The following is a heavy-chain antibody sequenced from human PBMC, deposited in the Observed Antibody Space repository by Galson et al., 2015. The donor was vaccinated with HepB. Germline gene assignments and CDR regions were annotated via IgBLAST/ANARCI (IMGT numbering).Heavy chain of an antibody. V-gene: IGHV3-11*03. CDR1: GFTFSDYY. CDR2: ISSSSSYT. Sequence: SLRLSCAASGFTFSDYYMSWIRQAPGKGLEWASYISSSSSYTNYADSVKGRFTISRDNAKNSLYLQMNSLRAEDTAVYYCATQAGTAMRGYYFDYWGQGTLVTVSS. D-gene: IGHD5-18*01. CDR3: ATQAGTAMRGYYFDY. J-gene: IGHJ4*02.